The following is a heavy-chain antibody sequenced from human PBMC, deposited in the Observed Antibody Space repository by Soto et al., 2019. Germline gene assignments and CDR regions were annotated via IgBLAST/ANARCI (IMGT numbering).Heavy chain of an antibody. D-gene: IGHD3-22*01. CDR2: IKQDGSEK. V-gene: IGHV3-7*05. CDR1: GFTFSSYW. Sequence: GGSLRLSCAASGFTFSSYWMSWVRQAPGKGLEWVANIKQDGSEKYYVDSVKGRFTISRDNAKNSLYLQMNSLRAEDTAVYYCARAFGDYYDSSGYYPDYWGQGTLVTVSS. CDR3: ARAFGDYYDSSGYYPDY. J-gene: IGHJ4*02.